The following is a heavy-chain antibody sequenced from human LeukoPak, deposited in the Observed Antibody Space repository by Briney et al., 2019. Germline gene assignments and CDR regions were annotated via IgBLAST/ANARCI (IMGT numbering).Heavy chain of an antibody. V-gene: IGHV3-74*01. CDR3: ASVQRTNWGSFHY. Sequence: GGSLRLSCAASGFTFSSDWMHWVRHAPGKGLGWVSRINSDGSSTSYADSVKGRFTISRDNAKNTLYLQMNSLRAEDPAVYYRASVQRTNWGSFHYWGQRTLVTVSS. CDR1: GFTFSSDW. CDR2: INSDGSST. D-gene: IGHD7-27*01. J-gene: IGHJ4*02.